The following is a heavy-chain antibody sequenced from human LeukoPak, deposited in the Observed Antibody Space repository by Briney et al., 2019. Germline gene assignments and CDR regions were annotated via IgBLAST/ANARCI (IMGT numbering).Heavy chain of an antibody. CDR2: INPNSGGT. D-gene: IGHD6-6*01. Sequence: ASVKVSCKASGYTFTGYYMHWVRQAPGQGLEWMGWINPNSGGTNYAQNFQGRVTMTRETSISTAYMVLSSLRSDDTAVYYCARSVIAARNYYFSMDVWGKGTTVTVSS. CDR3: ARSVIAARNYYFSMDV. CDR1: GYTFTGYY. J-gene: IGHJ6*03. V-gene: IGHV1-2*02.